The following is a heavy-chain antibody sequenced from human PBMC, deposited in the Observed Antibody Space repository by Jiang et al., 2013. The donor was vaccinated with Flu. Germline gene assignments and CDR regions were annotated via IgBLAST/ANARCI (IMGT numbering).Heavy chain of an antibody. Sequence: GAEVKKPGASVKVSCKASGYTFTSYAMHWVRQAPGQRLEWMGWINAGNGNTKYSQKFQGRVTMTTDTSTSTAYMELRSLRSDDTAVYYCARDARKWELLEWDAFDIWGQGTMVTVSS. CDR3: ARDARKWELLEWDAFDI. V-gene: IGHV1-3*01. D-gene: IGHD1-26*01. CDR2: INAGNGNT. CDR1: GYTFTSYA. J-gene: IGHJ3*02.